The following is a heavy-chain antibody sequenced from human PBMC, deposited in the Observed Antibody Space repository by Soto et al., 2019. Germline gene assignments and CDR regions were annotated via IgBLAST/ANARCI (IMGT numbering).Heavy chain of an antibody. CDR1: GFTFSIYA. CDR2: ISGRGGSP. CDR3: AKDLDYGDYVQPSMY. D-gene: IGHD4-17*01. J-gene: IGHJ4*02. V-gene: IGHV3-23*01. Sequence: PGGSLRLSCAASGFTFSIYAMSWVCQAPGKGLEWVSVISGRGGSPYYADSVKGRFTISRDNSKNTLYLQMNSLRAEDTAVYYCAKDLDYGDYVQPSMYCGQGTLVTVSS.